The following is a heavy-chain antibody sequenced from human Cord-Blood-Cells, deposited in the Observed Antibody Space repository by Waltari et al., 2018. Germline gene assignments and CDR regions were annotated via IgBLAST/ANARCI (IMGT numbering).Heavy chain of an antibody. Sequence: QVQLVQSGAEVKKPGSSVKVSCKASGGTFSSYAIRWVRQALRQGLEWMGGIIPIFGTANYAQKFQGRVTITADESTSTAYMELSSLRSEDTAVYYCARVDLYYDSSGYYSYYFDYWGQGTLVTVSS. CDR1: GGTFSSYA. J-gene: IGHJ4*02. D-gene: IGHD3-22*01. V-gene: IGHV1-69*01. CDR3: ARVDLYYDSSGYYSYYFDY. CDR2: IIPIFGTA.